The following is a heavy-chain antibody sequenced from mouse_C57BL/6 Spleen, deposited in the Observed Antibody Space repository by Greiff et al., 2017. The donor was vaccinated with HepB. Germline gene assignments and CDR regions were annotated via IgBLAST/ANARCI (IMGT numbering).Heavy chain of an antibody. CDR1: GFSLTSYG. CDR3: AKSHYYGSSYVNWYFDV. J-gene: IGHJ1*03. V-gene: IGHV2-4*01. Sequence: QVQLKQSGPGLVQPSQSLSITCTVSGFSLTSYGVHWVRQPPGKGLEWLGVIWSGGSTDYNAAFISRLSISKDNSKSQVFFKMNSLQADDTAIYYCAKSHYYGSSYVNWYFDVWGTGTTVTVSS. D-gene: IGHD1-1*01. CDR2: IWSGGST.